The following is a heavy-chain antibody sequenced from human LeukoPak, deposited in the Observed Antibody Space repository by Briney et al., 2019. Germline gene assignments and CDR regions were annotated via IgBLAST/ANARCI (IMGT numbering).Heavy chain of an antibody. CDR2: LYSGGTT. CDR3: ARNKGSTVVPGDWYFDL. Sequence: GGSLRLSCAASGFTVSSHYMSWVRQAPGKGLEWVSVLYSGGTTYYADSVKGRFTISRDNSNNTLSLQMNGLRVDDTAVYYCARNKGSTVVPGDWYFDLWGRGSLVTVSS. J-gene: IGHJ2*01. CDR1: GFTVSSHY. D-gene: IGHD4-23*01. V-gene: IGHV3-53*01.